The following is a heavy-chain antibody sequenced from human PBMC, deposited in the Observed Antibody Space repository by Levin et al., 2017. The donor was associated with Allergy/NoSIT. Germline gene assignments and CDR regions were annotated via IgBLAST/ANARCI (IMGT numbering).Heavy chain of an antibody. V-gene: IGHV3-23*01. Sequence: GESLKISCVASGFPFSTYVMSWVRQAPGKGLEWVSTIFNSDGRTYYADSVKGRFTASRDNSKTTMYLQMTSLRAEDTAIYYCARYCTGSCYSGFDYWGQGTLVAVSS. J-gene: IGHJ4*02. D-gene: IGHD2-8*02. CDR3: ARYCTGSCYSGFDY. CDR1: GFPFSTYV. CDR2: IFNSDGRT.